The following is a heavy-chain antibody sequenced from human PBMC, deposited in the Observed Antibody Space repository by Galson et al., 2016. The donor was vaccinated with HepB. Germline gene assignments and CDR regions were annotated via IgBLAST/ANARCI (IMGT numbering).Heavy chain of an antibody. CDR3: ARGCHGDYCYYYFDF. Sequence: SVKVSCKASGGTFSSYAINWVRQAPGQGLEWMGGIIPMFGIAHHAQMFLGRVSMTADESTGTAYMELSSLRSEDTAVYFCARGCHGDYCYYYFDFWGQGTLVTVSS. D-gene: IGHD4-17*01. CDR1: GGTFSSYA. V-gene: IGHV1-69*13. CDR2: IIPMFGIA. J-gene: IGHJ4*02.